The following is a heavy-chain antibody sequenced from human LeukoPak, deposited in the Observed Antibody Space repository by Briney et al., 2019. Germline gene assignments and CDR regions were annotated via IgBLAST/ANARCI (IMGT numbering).Heavy chain of an antibody. CDR3: AKDGDKDTAMAFDY. J-gene: IGHJ4*02. Sequence: GRSLRLSCAASGFTFSSYGMHWVRQAPGKGLEWVAVISYDGSNKYYADSVKGRLPLSRHNSKNTLYLQMNSLRAEATAEYYCAKDGDKDTAMAFDYWGQGTLVTVSS. CDR1: GFTFSSYG. CDR2: ISYDGSNK. D-gene: IGHD5-18*01. V-gene: IGHV3-30*18.